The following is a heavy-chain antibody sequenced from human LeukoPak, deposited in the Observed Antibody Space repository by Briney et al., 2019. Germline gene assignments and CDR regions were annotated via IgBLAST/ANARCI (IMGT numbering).Heavy chain of an antibody. CDR3: AKGFFRARFGEIFDY. Sequence: GGSLRLSCAASGFTFSSYAMSWVRQASGKGLEWVSAISGSGGSTYYADSVKGRFTISRDNSKNTLYLQMNSLRAEDTAVYYCAKGFFRARFGEIFDYWGQGTLVTVSS. CDR1: GFTFSSYA. CDR2: ISGSGGST. J-gene: IGHJ4*02. V-gene: IGHV3-23*01. D-gene: IGHD3-10*01.